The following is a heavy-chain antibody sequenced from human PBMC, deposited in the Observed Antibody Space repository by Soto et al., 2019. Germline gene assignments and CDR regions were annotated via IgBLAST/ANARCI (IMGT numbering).Heavy chain of an antibody. CDR3: AKCPVNCCLGFDY. Sequence: EVQLLESGGGLVQPGGSLRLSCAASGFTFSSYAMSWVRQAPGKGLAWVSAISGSGGSTYYADSVKGRFTSSGDNSKDPVYLQMNRRSAEGTAVYYCAKCPVNCCLGFDYWGQGTLVTVSS. D-gene: IGHD2-15*01. J-gene: IGHJ4*02. V-gene: IGHV3-23*01. CDR2: ISGSGGST. CDR1: GFTFSSYA.